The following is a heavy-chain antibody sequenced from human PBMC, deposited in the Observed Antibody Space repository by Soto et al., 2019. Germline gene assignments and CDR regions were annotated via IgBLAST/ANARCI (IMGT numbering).Heavy chain of an antibody. CDR3: AIAHHYSSSWSEFDY. Sequence: EVQLLGSGGGLVQPGGSLRLSCAASGFTFSSYAMSWVRQAPGKGLEWVSAISGSGVSTYYADSVKGRFTISRDNSKNTLYLQMNSLRAEDTAVYYCAIAHHYSSSWSEFDYWGQGTLVTVSS. D-gene: IGHD6-13*01. J-gene: IGHJ4*02. CDR2: ISGSGVST. V-gene: IGHV3-23*01. CDR1: GFTFSSYA.